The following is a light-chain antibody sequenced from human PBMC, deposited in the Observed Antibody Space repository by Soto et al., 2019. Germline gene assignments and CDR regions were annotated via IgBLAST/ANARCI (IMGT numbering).Light chain of an antibody. CDR2: KSS. Sequence: DIQMTQSPSTLSASEGDRVTISCRASQSVSIWLAWYQQKPGRAPKLLIYKSSILESGVPSRFSDSGSGTEFTLTISSLQPDDFATYYCQQFNTSPWTFGQGTKVDIK. J-gene: IGKJ1*01. CDR1: QSVSIW. CDR3: QQFNTSPWT. V-gene: IGKV1-5*03.